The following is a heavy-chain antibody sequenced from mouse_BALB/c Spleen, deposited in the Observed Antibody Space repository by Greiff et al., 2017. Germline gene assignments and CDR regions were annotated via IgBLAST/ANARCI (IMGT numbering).Heavy chain of an antibody. V-gene: IGHV5-9-4*01. CDR1: GFTFSSYA. J-gene: IGHJ1*01. CDR3: ARTVYYGSSYVRYFDV. D-gene: IGHD1-1*01. CDR2: ISSGGSYT. Sequence: EVQGVESGGGLVKPGGSLKLSCAASGFTFSSYAMSWVRQSPEKRLEWVAEISSGGSYTYYPDTVTGRFTISRDNAKNTLYLEMSSLRSEDTSMYYCARTVYYGSSYVRYFDVWGAGTTVTVSS.